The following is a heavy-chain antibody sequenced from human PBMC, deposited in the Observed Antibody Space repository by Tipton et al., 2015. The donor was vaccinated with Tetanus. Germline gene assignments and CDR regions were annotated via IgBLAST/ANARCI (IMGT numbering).Heavy chain of an antibody. J-gene: IGHJ6*02. D-gene: IGHD3-10*01. CDR1: GGSFSGYY. CDR3: ARGDYYGSGTYDV. CDR2: INYSGTT. V-gene: IGHV4-34*01. Sequence: TLSLTCAVYGGSFSGYYWNWIRQPPGKGLEWIGEINYSGTTNYNPSLKSRVTLSLDTTKKQVSLKLSSVTAADTAVYYCARGDYYGSGTYDVWGQGTTVTVPS.